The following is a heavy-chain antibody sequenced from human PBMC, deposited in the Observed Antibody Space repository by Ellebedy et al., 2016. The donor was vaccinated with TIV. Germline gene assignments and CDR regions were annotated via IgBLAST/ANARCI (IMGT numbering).Heavy chain of an antibody. CDR1: AGSVSSGNYF. CDR2: AYYSGST. J-gene: IGHJ5*02. CDR3: ARQYLSRTVTTILNWFDP. V-gene: IGHV4-61*01. Sequence: MPSETLSLTCTVSAGSVSSGNYFWSWIRQPPGKGLEWIGYAYYSGSTNYNPSLKRPVTIAIDTSQNQFSLKLRSVTAADTAVYYCARQYLSRTVTTILNWFDPWGQGTLVTVSS. D-gene: IGHD5-12*01.